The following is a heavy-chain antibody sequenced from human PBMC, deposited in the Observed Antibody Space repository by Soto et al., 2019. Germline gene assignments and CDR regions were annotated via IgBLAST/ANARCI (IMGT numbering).Heavy chain of an antibody. CDR2: IIPIFGTA. Sequence: QVQLVQSGAEVKKPGSSVKVSCKASGGTFSSYAISWVRQAPGQGLGWMGGIIPIFGTANYAQKLQGRDTITADESTSTAYMELSSLRSEDTAVYYCARNKRGDLVGADLRYCGQGTLVTVSS. V-gene: IGHV1-69*01. CDR3: ARNKRGDLVGADLRY. J-gene: IGHJ4*02. D-gene: IGHD1-26*01. CDR1: GGTFSSYA.